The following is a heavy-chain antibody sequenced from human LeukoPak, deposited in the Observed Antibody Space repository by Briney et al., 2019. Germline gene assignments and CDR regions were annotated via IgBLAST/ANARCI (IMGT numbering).Heavy chain of an antibody. CDR1: GFTFSTYW. CDR2: IKHDGSEK. V-gene: IGHV3-7*04. D-gene: IGHD6-13*01. Sequence: GGSLRLSCAASGFTFSTYWMSWVRQAPGRGLEWVANIKHDGSEKFYVDSVRGRFTISRDNAKNSLYLQLNGLRAEDTALYYCARITGIEAAGDYWGQGTLVTVSS. CDR3: ARITGIEAAGDY. J-gene: IGHJ4*02.